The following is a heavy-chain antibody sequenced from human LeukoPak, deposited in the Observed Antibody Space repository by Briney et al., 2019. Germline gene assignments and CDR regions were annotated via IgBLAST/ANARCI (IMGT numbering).Heavy chain of an antibody. D-gene: IGHD3-10*01. CDR3: ARGRGWGTFDI. V-gene: IGHV3-13*04. Sequence: PGGSLRLSCAASGFTFSSYDMHWVRHGTGKGLEWVSAIGTAGGTYYPGSVKGRFTTSRENAKNSLYLQMNSLRVGDTAVYYCARGRGWGTFDIWGQGTMVTVSS. CDR2: IGTAGGT. J-gene: IGHJ3*02. CDR1: GFTFSSYD.